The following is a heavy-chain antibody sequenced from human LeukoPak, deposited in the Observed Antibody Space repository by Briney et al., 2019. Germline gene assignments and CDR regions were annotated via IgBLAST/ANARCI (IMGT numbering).Heavy chain of an antibody. CDR1: GFTFSSYS. D-gene: IGHD2-21*01. V-gene: IGHV3-21*01. Sequence: GGSLRLSCAASGFTFSSYSMNWVRHAPGKGLEWVSSISAAGSYIYYANSVKGRFTISRDNAEGSLYLQMNSLTPEDTAVYYCARDGLLAYCGGNCSGVFDIWGQGTMVAVSS. J-gene: IGHJ3*02. CDR2: ISAAGSYI. CDR3: ARDGLLAYCGGNCSGVFDI.